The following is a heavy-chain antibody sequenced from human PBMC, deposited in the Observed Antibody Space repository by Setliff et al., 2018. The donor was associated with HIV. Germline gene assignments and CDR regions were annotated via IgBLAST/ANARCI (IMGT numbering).Heavy chain of an antibody. CDR1: GYTFTGYY. Sequence: GASVKVSCKASGYTFTGYYMHWVRQAPGQGLEWMGWINPNSGGTNYAQKLQGRVTMTRDTSISTAYMELSRLRSDDTAVYYCARDLGPGGGSYRMPINWFDPWGQGTLVTVSS. CDR2: INPNSGGT. D-gene: IGHD1-26*01. CDR3: ARDLGPGGGSYRMPINWFDP. J-gene: IGHJ5*02. V-gene: IGHV1-2*02.